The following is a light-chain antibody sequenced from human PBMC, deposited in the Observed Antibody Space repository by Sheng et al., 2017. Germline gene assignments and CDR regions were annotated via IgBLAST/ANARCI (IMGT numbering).Light chain of an antibody. CDR3: QQYDKWPLT. J-gene: IGKJ4*01. CDR1: QSVSSS. Sequence: EIVLTQSPATLSLSPGERATLSCRASQSVSSSLAWYQQKPGQAPRLLIYDASNRATGFPARLSGSGSGTEFTLTISSLQSEDFAVYYCQQYDKWPLTFGGGTKVEIK. V-gene: IGKV3-15*01. CDR2: DAS.